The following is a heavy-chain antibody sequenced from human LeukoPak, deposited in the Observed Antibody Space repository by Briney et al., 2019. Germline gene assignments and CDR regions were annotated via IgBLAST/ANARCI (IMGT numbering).Heavy chain of an antibody. CDR1: VGTFSSYA. CDR2: IIPIFCTS. CDR3: ERDRDLELLGDAFGI. Sequence: GASVKVSCKSSVGTFSSYAISWVRQAPGQGLAWMGRIIPIFCTSNYAQKFQGRLTITTDESTRTARMALRSLGSDDTAVCYCERDRDLELLGDAFGIWGQGTMVTVSS. V-gene: IGHV1-69*05. D-gene: IGHD1-26*01. J-gene: IGHJ3*02.